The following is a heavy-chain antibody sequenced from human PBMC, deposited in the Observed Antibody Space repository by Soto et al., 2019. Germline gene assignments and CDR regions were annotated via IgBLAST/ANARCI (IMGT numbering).Heavy chain of an antibody. V-gene: IGHV4-39*01. CDR1: SGSISSSSYY. CDR3: ARYKSSWYYFDY. J-gene: IGHJ4*02. CDR2: IYYSGST. D-gene: IGHD6-13*01. Sequence: QLQLQESGPGLVKPSETLSLTCTVSSGSISSSSYYWGWIRQPPGKGLEWIGNIYYSGSTYYNPSLKSRVTISVDTSKNQFSLNLSSVTAADTAVYSCARYKSSWYYFDYWGQGTLVTVSS.